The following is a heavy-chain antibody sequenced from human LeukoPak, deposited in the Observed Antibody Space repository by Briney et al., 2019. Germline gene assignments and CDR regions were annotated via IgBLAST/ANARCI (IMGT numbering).Heavy chain of an antibody. CDR1: GVSITSYY. D-gene: IGHD1-1*01. Sequence: SETLSLTCAVSGVSITSYYWNWIRQPPGKALEWIGYRSHSGTTNYTPSLRSRVTISVDTSKNQFSLKLTSVTAADTAVYFCVRGEWKQPFDYWGQGVLVAVSA. J-gene: IGHJ4*02. CDR3: VRGEWKQPFDY. V-gene: IGHV4-59*01. CDR2: RSHSGTT.